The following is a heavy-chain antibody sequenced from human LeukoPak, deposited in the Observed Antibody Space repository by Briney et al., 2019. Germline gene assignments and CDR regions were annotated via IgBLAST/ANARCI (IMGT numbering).Heavy chain of an antibody. CDR1: GFSLSDYY. J-gene: IGHJ4*02. V-gene: IGHV3-11*04. Sequence: GGSLRLSCAASGFSLSDYYMNWIRQAPGKGLEWISHISTNDNTIYYADSVKGRFTFSRDNAKNSLYLQMNSLRPEDTAVYYCARQSYSSGYYYDYWGQGTLVTVSS. CDR2: ISTNDNTI. D-gene: IGHD3-22*01. CDR3: ARQSYSSGYYYDY.